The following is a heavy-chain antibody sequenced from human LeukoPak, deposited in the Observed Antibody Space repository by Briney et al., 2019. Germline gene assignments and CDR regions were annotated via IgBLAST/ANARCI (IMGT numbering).Heavy chain of an antibody. CDR3: AALLEGYSSGWSAHYYYGMDV. D-gene: IGHD6-19*01. Sequence: ASVKVSCKASGYTFTIYDINWVRQATGQGLEWMGWMNPNSGNTGYAQKFQGRVTMTRNTSISTAYMELSSLRSEDTAVYYCAALLEGYSSGWSAHYYYGMDVWGQGTTVTVSS. J-gene: IGHJ6*02. V-gene: IGHV1-8*01. CDR2: MNPNSGNT. CDR1: GYTFTIYD.